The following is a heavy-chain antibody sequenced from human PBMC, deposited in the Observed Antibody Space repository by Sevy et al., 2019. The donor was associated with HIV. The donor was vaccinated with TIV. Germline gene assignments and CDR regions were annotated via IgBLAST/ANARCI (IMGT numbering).Heavy chain of an antibody. CDR1: GFTFNTHA. CDR2: ISYDGIIK. D-gene: IGHD1-26*01. Sequence: GGSLRLSCAASGFTFNTHAMHWVRQAPGKGLEWVALISYDGIIKYYADSVKGRLTISRDNSKNTLYLQMNSLRAEDTAVYYCAKVGEWELLRYYFDYWGQGTLVTVSS. V-gene: IGHV3-30*04. J-gene: IGHJ4*02. CDR3: AKVGEWELLRYYFDY.